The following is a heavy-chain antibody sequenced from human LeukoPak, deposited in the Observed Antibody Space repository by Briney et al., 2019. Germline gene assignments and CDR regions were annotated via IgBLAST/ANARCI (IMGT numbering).Heavy chain of an antibody. D-gene: IGHD6-19*01. J-gene: IGHJ4*02. CDR3: ARDLLVAGTFDY. CDR2: IYYSGST. Sequence: SETLPLTCTVSGGSISSGGYYWSWIRQHPGKGLEWIGYIYYSGSTYYNPSLKSRVTISVDTSKNQFSLKLSSVTAADTAVYYCARDLLVAGTFDYWGQGTLVTVSS. CDR1: GGSISSGGYY. V-gene: IGHV4-31*03.